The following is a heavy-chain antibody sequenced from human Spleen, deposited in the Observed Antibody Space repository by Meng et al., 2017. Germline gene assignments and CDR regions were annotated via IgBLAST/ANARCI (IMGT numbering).Heavy chain of an antibody. J-gene: IGHJ4*02. CDR1: GYSFTSYW. V-gene: IGHV5-51*01. CDR2: IYPGDSDT. D-gene: IGHD3-10*01. Sequence: GESLKISCKGSGYSFTSYWIDWVRQVPGKGLEWMGTIYPGDSDTRYSPSFQGQVTISADKSISTAYLQLSSLKGADTAMYYCVTEGLLRFGATYFDYWGQGTLVTVSS. CDR3: VTEGLLRFGATYFDY.